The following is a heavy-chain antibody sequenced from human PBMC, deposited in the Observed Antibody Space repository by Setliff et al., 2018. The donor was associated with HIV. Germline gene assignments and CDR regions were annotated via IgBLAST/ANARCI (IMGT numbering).Heavy chain of an antibody. CDR1: GFSFSRYT. CDR2: ITSNLNY. CDR3: AKGDSFVFSYVYPDY. D-gene: IGHD3-22*01. J-gene: IGHJ4*02. V-gene: IGHV3-21*01. Sequence: GGSLRLSCVASGFSFSRYTMMWVRQTPGKGLEWGSSITSNLNYKYADSVKGRFTISRDNTKNSLYLQMNSLRAEDTAVYYCAKGDSFVFSYVYPDYWGPGTLVTVSS.